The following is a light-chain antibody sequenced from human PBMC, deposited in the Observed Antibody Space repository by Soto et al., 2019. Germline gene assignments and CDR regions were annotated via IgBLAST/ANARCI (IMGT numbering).Light chain of an antibody. CDR3: QKYNSATSIT. Sequence: DIQMTQSPSSLSASVGDRVTITCRASQGISNYLAWYQQKPGKVPKLLIYAASTLQSGVPSRFSGSGSGTDFTLTISILQPEDVATYYCQKYNSATSITFGHETRLEIK. CDR1: QGISNY. V-gene: IGKV1-27*01. J-gene: IGKJ5*01. CDR2: AAS.